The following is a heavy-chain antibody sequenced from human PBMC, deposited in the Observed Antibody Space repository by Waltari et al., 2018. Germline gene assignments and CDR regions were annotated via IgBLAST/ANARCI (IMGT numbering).Heavy chain of an antibody. V-gene: IGHV2-26*01. Sequence: QVTLKESGPVLVKPTETLTLTCTVSGFSLSNARMGVSWIRQPPGKALEWLAHIFSNDEKSYSTSLKSRLTISKDTSKSQVVLTMTNMDPVDTATYYCARMWYYDSSGYYYVTYYYYYMDVWGKGTTVTVSS. J-gene: IGHJ6*03. CDR3: ARMWYYDSSGYYYVTYYYYYMDV. CDR1: GFSLSNARMG. CDR2: IFSNDEK. D-gene: IGHD3-22*01.